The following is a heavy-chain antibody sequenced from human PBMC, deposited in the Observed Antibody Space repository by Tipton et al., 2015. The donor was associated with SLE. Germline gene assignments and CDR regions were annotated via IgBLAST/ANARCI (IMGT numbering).Heavy chain of an antibody. CDR3: ASRTRGAFDP. CDR1: GGSISSYY. J-gene: IGHJ5*02. CDR2: IYYSGST. Sequence: TLSLTCTVSGGSISSYYWSWIRQPPGKGLEWIGNIYYSGSTNYNPSLKSRVTISVDTSKNQFSLNLSSVTAADTAVYYCASRTRGAFDPWGQGTLVTVSS. V-gene: IGHV4-59*12. D-gene: IGHD1-14*01.